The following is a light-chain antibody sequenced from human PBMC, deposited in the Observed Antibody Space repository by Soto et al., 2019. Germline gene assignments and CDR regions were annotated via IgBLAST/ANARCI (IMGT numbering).Light chain of an antibody. CDR1: SSDVGGYNY. CDR3: SSYTTSNTRQIV. CDR2: DVT. V-gene: IGLV2-14*03. Sequence: QSVLTQPASVSGSPGQSITISCTGTSSDVGGYNYVSWYQHHPGKAPKLIIYDVTSRPSGVPIRFSGSKSDNTASLTISGLQPEDEADYHCSSYTTSNTRQIVFGTGTKVTVL. J-gene: IGLJ1*01.